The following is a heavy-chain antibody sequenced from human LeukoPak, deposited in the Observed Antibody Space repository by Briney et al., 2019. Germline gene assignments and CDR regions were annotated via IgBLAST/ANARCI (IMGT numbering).Heavy chain of an antibody. Sequence: GGSLRLSCAGSGFTFSSYSMNWVRQAPGKGLEWVSYISSSSSTIYYADSVKGRFTISRDNAKNSLYLQMNSLRAEDTAVYYCARVFNHYYYMDVWGKGTTVTVSS. D-gene: IGHD3-10*02. V-gene: IGHV3-48*04. J-gene: IGHJ6*03. CDR2: ISSSSSTI. CDR3: ARVFNHYYYMDV. CDR1: GFTFSSYS.